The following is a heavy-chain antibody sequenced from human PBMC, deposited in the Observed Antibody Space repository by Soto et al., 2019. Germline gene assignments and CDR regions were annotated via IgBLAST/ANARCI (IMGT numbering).Heavy chain of an antibody. CDR2: ISGSGGST. CDR3: AKDFTVTGSNWFDP. Sequence: GGSLRLSCAASGFTFSSYAMSWVRQAPGKGLEWVSAISGSGGSTYYADSVKGRFTVSRDNSKSTLYLQMNSLRAEDTAVYYCAKDFTVTGSNWFDPWGQGTLVTVSS. CDR1: GFTFSSYA. J-gene: IGHJ5*02. D-gene: IGHD4-4*01. V-gene: IGHV3-23*01.